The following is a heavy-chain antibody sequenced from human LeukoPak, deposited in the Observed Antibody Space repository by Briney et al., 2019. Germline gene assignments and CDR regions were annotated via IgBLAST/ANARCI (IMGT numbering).Heavy chain of an antibody. J-gene: IGHJ4*02. V-gene: IGHV3-23*01. CDR2: FRGSGDSI. D-gene: IGHD6-19*01. CDR3: AKATSVSWSSGWYFDY. CDR1: GCTLNNYA. Sequence: GGCLRLSCAASGCTLNNYAVSWVREAPGKGLEWVSDFRGSGDSIYYADAVKGRFTISRDNSKNTLYLQMNSMRAEDTAVYYCAKATSVSWSSGWYFDYWGQGTLVTVSS.